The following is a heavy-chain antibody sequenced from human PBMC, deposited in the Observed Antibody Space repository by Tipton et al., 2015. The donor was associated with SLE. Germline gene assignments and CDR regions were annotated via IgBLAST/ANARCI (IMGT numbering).Heavy chain of an antibody. CDR2: ISWNSGSI. J-gene: IGHJ3*02. V-gene: IGHV3-9*01. CDR3: ARAGSSTWYNALDI. Sequence: SLRLSCAASGFTFDDYAMHWVRQAPGKGLEGVSGISWNSGSIDYADSVKGRFTISRDNAKNSLYLQMNSLRVEDTALYYCARAGSSTWYNALDIWGQGTMVTVSS. CDR1: GFTFDDYA. D-gene: IGHD6-13*01.